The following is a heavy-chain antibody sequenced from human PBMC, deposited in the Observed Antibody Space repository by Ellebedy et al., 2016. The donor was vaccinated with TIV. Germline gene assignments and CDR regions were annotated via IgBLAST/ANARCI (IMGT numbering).Heavy chain of an antibody. Sequence: PGGSLRLSCAASGFTFSSYVMHWVRQAPGKGLEWVASISYDGSNKYYADSVKGRFTISSDNSKNTLFLQMSSLRAEDTAVYFCARRSTDFAFDSWGQGTLVTVSS. CDR3: ARRSTDFAFDS. V-gene: IGHV3-30*04. J-gene: IGHJ4*02. CDR1: GFTFSSYV. D-gene: IGHD3/OR15-3a*01. CDR2: ISYDGSNK.